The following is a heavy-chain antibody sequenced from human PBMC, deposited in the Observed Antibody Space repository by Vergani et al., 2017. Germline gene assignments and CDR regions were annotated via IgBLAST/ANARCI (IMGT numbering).Heavy chain of an antibody. CDR1: GGTFGTYG. J-gene: IGHJ6*02. V-gene: IGHV1-69*13. Sequence: QVQLVQSGAEVKKPGSSMKVSCKASGGTFGTYGITWVRQAPGQGLEWIGRIIPMFGTTNYAQKFQGRVTIIADKSTSTSYMELSSLKSEDTAKYYCGRXSYGSGYYYGMDVGAQGTTVTVSS. CDR3: GRXSYGSGYYYGMDV. CDR2: IIPMFGTT. D-gene: IGHD3-10*01.